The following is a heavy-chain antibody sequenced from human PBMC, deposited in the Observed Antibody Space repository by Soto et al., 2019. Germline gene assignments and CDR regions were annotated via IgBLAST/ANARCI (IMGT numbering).Heavy chain of an antibody. CDR2: ISPHNGNT. J-gene: IGHJ6*02. V-gene: IGHV1-18*04. D-gene: IGHD5-18*01. CDR1: GYTFTNYG. Sequence: QLQLVQSGAEVKKPGASVKVSCKASGYTFTNYGVTWVRQAPGQGLECMGWISPHNGNTNYPQKFQGRVTMTTDTSTSTAYMELRSLSSDDTAVYYCARGSFGYYSYFGLDVWGQGTTVTVSS. CDR3: ARGSFGYYSYFGLDV.